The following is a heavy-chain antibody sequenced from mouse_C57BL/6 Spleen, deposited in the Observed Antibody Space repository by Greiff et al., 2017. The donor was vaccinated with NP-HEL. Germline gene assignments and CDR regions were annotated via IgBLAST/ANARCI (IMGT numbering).Heavy chain of an antibody. CDR1: GYTFTSYW. J-gene: IGHJ2*01. CDR2: IYPGSGST. Sequence: QVQLKQPGAELVKPGASVKMSCKASGYTFTSYWITWVRRSPGQGLESIGDIYPGSGSTNYNEKVKSKATLTVDTSSSTAYMQLSSLTSEDSAVYYCARYHTSEEDYFDYWGQGTTLTVSS. V-gene: IGHV1-55*01. CDR3: ARYHTSEEDYFDY.